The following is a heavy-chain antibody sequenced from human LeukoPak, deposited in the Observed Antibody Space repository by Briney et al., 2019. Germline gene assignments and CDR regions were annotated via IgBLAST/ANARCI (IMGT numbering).Heavy chain of an antibody. J-gene: IGHJ4*02. D-gene: IGHD1-26*01. CDR3: AREVIVGARGFDY. Sequence: KPGGSLRLSCAASGFTFSSYSMNWVRQAPGKGLEWVSSISSSSSYIYYADSVKGRFTISRVNTKNSLYLQMNSLRAEDTAVYYCAREVIVGARGFDYWGQGTLVTVSS. CDR2: ISSSSSYI. V-gene: IGHV3-21*01. CDR1: GFTFSSYS.